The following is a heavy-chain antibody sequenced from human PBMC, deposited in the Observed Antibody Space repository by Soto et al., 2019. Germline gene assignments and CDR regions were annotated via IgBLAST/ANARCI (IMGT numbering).Heavy chain of an antibody. D-gene: IGHD7-27*01. CDR3: ARANCYSEY. CDR2: IYYTGRT. Sequence: QVHLQESGPGLVKPSETLSLTCTVSGGSINNHYWSWIRQPPGKGLEWIGYIYYTGRTDNNPSLTIPVPMSMDTSKTPLSLNLPSLTAADTAIYYCARANCYSEYWGQGTLVTVSS. J-gene: IGHJ4*02. V-gene: IGHV4-59*11. CDR1: GGSINNHY.